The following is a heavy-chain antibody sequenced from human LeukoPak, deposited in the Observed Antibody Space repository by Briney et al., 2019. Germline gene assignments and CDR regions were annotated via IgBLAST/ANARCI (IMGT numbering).Heavy chain of an antibody. J-gene: IGHJ4*02. Sequence: TGGSLRLSCAASGFTVSSNYMSWVRQAPGKGLEWVSVIYSGGSTYYADSVKGRFTISRDNSKNTLYLQMNSLRAEDTAVYYCAKVGLANYGDYWGQGTLVTVSS. V-gene: IGHV3-53*01. CDR2: IYSGGST. CDR3: AKVGLANYGDY. CDR1: GFTVSSNY.